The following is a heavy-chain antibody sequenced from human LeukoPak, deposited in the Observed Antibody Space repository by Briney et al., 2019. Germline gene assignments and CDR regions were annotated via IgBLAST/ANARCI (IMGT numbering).Heavy chain of an antibody. CDR1: GFTFSSYS. V-gene: IGHV3-48*02. CDR2: ITASGTAM. Sequence: GGSLGLSCAASGFTFSSYSMNWVRQAPGKGLEWVSHITASGTAMFYADSVKGRFTISRDNAKNSLYLQMNSLRDEDTAVYYCASSGSYRFDYWGQGTLVTVSS. CDR3: ASSGSYRFDY. J-gene: IGHJ4*02. D-gene: IGHD1-26*01.